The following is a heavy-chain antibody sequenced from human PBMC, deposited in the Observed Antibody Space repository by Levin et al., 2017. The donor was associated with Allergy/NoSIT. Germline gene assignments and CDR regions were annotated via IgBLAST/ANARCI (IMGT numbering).Heavy chain of an antibody. CDR3: ARGPGRVPADTYSDY. Sequence: ASVKVSCRPSGYTFHNYFIHWMRQTPGQALEWMGWVSPNNGATHYARKFQGRITVTRDTSIRTAYMELTNLMSADTAVYYCARGPGRVPADTYSDYWGQGTLVTVTS. J-gene: IGHJ4*02. CDR2: VSPNNGAT. CDR1: GYTFHNYF. V-gene: IGHV1-2*02. D-gene: IGHD2-2*01.